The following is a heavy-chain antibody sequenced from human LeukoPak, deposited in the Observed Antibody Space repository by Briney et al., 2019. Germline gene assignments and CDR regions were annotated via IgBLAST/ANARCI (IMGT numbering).Heavy chain of an antibody. Sequence: SQTLSLTCTASGGSISSGGYYWSWIRQHPGKGLEWIGYIYYSGSTYYNPSLKSRVTISVDTSKNQFSLKLSSVTAADTAVYFCARGDDYGGRFDNWGQGTLVTVSS. D-gene: IGHD4-23*01. J-gene: IGHJ4*02. CDR2: IYYSGST. CDR3: ARGDDYGGRFDN. CDR1: GGSISSGGYY. V-gene: IGHV4-31*03.